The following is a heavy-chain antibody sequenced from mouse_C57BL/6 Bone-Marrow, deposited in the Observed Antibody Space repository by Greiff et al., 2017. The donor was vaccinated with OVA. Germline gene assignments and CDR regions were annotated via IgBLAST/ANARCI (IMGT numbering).Heavy chain of an antibody. CDR2: IYPGGGYT. J-gene: IGHJ1*03. CDR3: ARGANWGWYFDV. Sequence: QVQLQQSGAELVRPGTSVKMSCKASGYTFTNYWIGWAKQRPGHGLEWIGDIYPGGGYTNYNEKFKGKATLTADKSSSAAYMQFSSLTSEDSAIYYCARGANWGWYFDVWGTGTTVTVSS. V-gene: IGHV1-63*01. CDR1: GYTFTNYW. D-gene: IGHD4-1*01.